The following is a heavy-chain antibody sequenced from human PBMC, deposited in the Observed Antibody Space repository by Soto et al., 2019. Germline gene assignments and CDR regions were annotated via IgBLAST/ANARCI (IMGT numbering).Heavy chain of an antibody. CDR3: AGQGSNRMSPVPATGDY. D-gene: IGHD2-2*01. V-gene: IGHV5-51*01. CDR2: IHRGDSDT. Sequence: GESLKISCEGSGYTFSNFWIAWVRQVPGKGLEWMGIIHRGDSDTRYSPSFQGQVTISVDQSISTAYVHWSSLKASDTAIYYCAGQGSNRMSPVPATGDYWGQGTLVTVSS. J-gene: IGHJ4*02. CDR1: GYTFSNFW.